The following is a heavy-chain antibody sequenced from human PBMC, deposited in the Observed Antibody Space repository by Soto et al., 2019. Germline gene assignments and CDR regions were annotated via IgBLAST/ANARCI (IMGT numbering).Heavy chain of an antibody. D-gene: IGHD3-22*01. J-gene: IGHJ4*02. V-gene: IGHV5-51*01. Sequence: GESLKISCKGSGYNFANYWIGWVRQMPGKGLEWMGIIYPGDSDTRYSPSFQGQVTMSADRSISTAYLQWNSLRASDTAMYYCARLPYDFESSGYPPNFDYWGQGTLVTVSS. CDR1: GYNFANYW. CDR2: IYPGDSDT. CDR3: ARLPYDFESSGYPPNFDY.